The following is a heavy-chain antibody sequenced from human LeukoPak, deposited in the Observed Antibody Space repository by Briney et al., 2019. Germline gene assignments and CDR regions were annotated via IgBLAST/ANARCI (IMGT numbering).Heavy chain of an antibody. V-gene: IGHV3-74*01. D-gene: IGHD2-2*01. J-gene: IGHJ4*02. CDR2: INTDGSST. CDR3: ARDKVVPAAIGHY. Sequence: QAGGSLRLSCAASGFTFSNYWMHWVRQAPGKGLVWVSRINTDGSSTNYADSVKGRFTISRDNAKNSLYLQMNSLRAEDTAVYYCARDKVVPAAIGHYWGQGTLVTVSS. CDR1: GFTFSNYW.